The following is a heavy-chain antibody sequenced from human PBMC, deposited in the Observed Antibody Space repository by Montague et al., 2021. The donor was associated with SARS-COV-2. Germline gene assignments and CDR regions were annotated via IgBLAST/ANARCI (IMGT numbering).Heavy chain of an antibody. Sequence: SETLSLTCTVSGGSITTSTYFWSWIRQSPGKGLEWIGTIYYSGNTYSNPSLKSRLTISMDTSKSQVSLKINSVTAADTAVYFCASLGSPAYFGGDWYLRDCGMDVWGQGTRVTVSS. D-gene: IGHD2-21*02. J-gene: IGHJ6*02. CDR3: ASLGSPAYFGGDWYLRDCGMDV. CDR2: IYYSGNT. V-gene: IGHV4-39*01. CDR1: GGSITTSTYF.